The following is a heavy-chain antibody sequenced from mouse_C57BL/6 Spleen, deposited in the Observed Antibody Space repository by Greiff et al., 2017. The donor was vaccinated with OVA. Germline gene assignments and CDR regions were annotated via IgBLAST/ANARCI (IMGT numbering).Heavy chain of an antibody. CDR2: IDPSDSYT. J-gene: IGHJ2*01. V-gene: IGHV1-69*01. Sequence: QVQLQQPGAELVMPGASVKLSCKASGYTFTSYWMHWVKQRPGQGLEWIGEIDPSDSYTNYNQKFKGKSTLTVDKSSSTAYMQLSSLTSEDSAVYYCARRGYYDYDRYYFDYWGQGTTLTVSS. CDR3: ARRGYYDYDRYYFDY. D-gene: IGHD2-4*01. CDR1: GYTFTSYW.